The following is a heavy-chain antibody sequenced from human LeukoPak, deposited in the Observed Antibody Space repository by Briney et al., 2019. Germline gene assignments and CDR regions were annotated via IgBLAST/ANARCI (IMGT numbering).Heavy chain of an antibody. Sequence: GGSLRHSCAASGFTFTSSSMNWVRKPPGKGLEWVSSISSSTSYIYYGDSVKGRFTISKDNARNSLYLQMNSLRAEDTAIYYCARDPHGSGNNYFDYWGQGTLVTVSS. V-gene: IGHV3-21*01. CDR1: GFTFTSSS. D-gene: IGHD3-10*01. CDR2: ISSSTSYI. J-gene: IGHJ4*02. CDR3: ARDPHGSGNNYFDY.